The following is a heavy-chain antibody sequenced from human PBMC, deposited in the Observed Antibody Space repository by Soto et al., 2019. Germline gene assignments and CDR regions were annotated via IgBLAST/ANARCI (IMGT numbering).Heavy chain of an antibody. Sequence: SVKVSCKASGGTFRSYAISWVRQAPGQGLEWMGGIIPIFGTANYAQKFQGRVTITADESTSTAYMELSSLRSEDTAVYYCARDRRKGYSYGYHWFDPWGQGTLVTVSS. D-gene: IGHD5-18*01. CDR2: IIPIFGTA. CDR1: GGTFRSYA. CDR3: ARDRRKGYSYGYHWFDP. V-gene: IGHV1-69*01. J-gene: IGHJ5*02.